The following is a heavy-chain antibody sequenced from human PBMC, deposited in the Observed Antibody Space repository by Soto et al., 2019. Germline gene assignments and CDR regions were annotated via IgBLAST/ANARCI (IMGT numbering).Heavy chain of an antibody. J-gene: IGHJ6*02. CDR3: ARRITMVRGPYYYYGMDV. D-gene: IGHD3-10*01. Sequence: EVQLVESGGGLVQPGGSLRLSCAGSGFTFSSHNMNWVRQAPGKGLEWISYISSTSSSRYYADSVKGRFTISRDNAKNSLYLQMNSLRDEDTGVYYCARRITMVRGPYYYYGMDVWSQGTTVTVSS. CDR1: GFTFSSHN. V-gene: IGHV3-48*02. CDR2: ISSTSSSR.